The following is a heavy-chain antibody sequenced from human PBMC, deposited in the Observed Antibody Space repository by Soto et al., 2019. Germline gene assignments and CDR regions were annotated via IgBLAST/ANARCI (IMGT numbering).Heavy chain of an antibody. V-gene: IGHV1-69*01. CDR3: ARVTSMVRGVIDNWFDP. J-gene: IGHJ5*02. CDR1: GGTFSSYA. Sequence: QVPLVQSGAEVKKPGSSVTVSCKASGGTFSSYAIHWVRQAPGQGLEWMGGIISMYGPAKYAQRFQGRVTITADESTITVYMELTRLTSQDTAVYYCARVTSMVRGVIDNWFDPWGHGTLVTVSS. D-gene: IGHD3-10*01. CDR2: IISMYGPA.